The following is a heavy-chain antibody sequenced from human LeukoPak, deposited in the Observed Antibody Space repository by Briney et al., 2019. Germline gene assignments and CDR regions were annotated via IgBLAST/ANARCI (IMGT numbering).Heavy chain of an antibody. CDR1: GFTFSSYG. J-gene: IGHJ4*02. V-gene: IGHV3-48*02. CDR3: ASTMVRGVIITPFDY. Sequence: PGGSLRLSCAASGFTFSSYGMNWVRQAPGKGLEWVSYISSSSSTIYYADSVKGRFTISRDNAKNSLYLQMNSLRDEDTAVYYCASTMVRGVIITPFDYWGQGTLVTVSS. D-gene: IGHD3-10*01. CDR2: ISSSSSTI.